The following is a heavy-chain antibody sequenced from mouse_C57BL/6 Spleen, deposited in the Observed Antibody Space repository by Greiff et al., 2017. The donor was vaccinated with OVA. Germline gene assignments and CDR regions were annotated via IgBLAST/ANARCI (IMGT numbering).Heavy chain of an antibody. V-gene: IGHV1-26*01. CDR3: ARFGLLYFDY. Sequence: VQLQQSGPELVKPGASVKISCKASGYTFTDYYMNWVKQSHGKSLEWIGDINPNNGGTSYNQKFKGKATLTVDKSSSTAYMELRSLTSEDSAVYYCARFGLLYFDYWGQGTTLTVSS. CDR1: GYTFTDYY. J-gene: IGHJ2*01. CDR2: INPNNGGT. D-gene: IGHD2-3*01.